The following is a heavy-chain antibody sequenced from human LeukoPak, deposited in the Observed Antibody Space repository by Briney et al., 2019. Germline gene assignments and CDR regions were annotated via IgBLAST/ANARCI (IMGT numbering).Heavy chain of an antibody. CDR3: ASTLAVAGGKVDY. Sequence: SETLSLTCTVSGGSISSSSYYWGWIRQPPGKGLEWIGSIYYSGSTYYNPSLKSRVTISVDTSKNQFSLKLSSVTAADTAVYYCASTLAVAGGKVDYWGQGTLVTVSS. V-gene: IGHV4-39*07. J-gene: IGHJ4*02. CDR1: GGSISSSSYY. CDR2: IYYSGST. D-gene: IGHD6-19*01.